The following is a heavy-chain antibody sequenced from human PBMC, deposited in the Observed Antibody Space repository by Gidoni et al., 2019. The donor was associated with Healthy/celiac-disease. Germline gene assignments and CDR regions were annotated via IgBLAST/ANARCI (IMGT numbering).Heavy chain of an antibody. CDR2: SIPIFGTA. CDR1: GGTFSSYA. V-gene: IGHV1-69*01. Sequence: QVQLVQSGAEVKKPGSSVKVSCKASGGTFSSYAISWVRQAPGQGLEWMGGSIPIFGTANYAQKFQGRVTMTADESTSTAYMELSSLRSEDTAVYYCARDRLRRYMDVWGKGTTVTVSS. D-gene: IGHD6-25*01. CDR3: ARDRLRRYMDV. J-gene: IGHJ6*03.